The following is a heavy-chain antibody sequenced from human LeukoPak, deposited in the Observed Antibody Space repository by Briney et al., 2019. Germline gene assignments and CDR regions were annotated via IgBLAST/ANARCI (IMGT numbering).Heavy chain of an antibody. CDR1: GYTFTAYY. Sequence: ASVKVSCRASGYTFTAYYMHWVRHAPGQGLEWMGRINPNGGGTNYSQKFQGRVTMTRDTSISTAYMELSRLRSADTAVYYCASRTLTYYCGMDVWGQGTTVTVSS. CDR3: ASRTLTYYCGMDV. D-gene: IGHD2-15*01. J-gene: IGHJ6*02. V-gene: IGHV1-2*06. CDR2: INPNGGGT.